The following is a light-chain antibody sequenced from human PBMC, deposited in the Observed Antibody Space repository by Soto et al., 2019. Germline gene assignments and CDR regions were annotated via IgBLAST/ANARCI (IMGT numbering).Light chain of an antibody. Sequence: QSVLTQPPSVSGAPGQRVTISCTGSSSNIGAGYDVHWYQQLPGTAPKLLIYGNSNRPSGVPDRFSGSKSGTSASLAITGLQAEDEADYYCHSYDSSLSDHVVFGGGTKVTVL. CDR2: GNS. V-gene: IGLV1-40*01. J-gene: IGLJ2*01. CDR1: SSNIGAGYD. CDR3: HSYDSSLSDHVV.